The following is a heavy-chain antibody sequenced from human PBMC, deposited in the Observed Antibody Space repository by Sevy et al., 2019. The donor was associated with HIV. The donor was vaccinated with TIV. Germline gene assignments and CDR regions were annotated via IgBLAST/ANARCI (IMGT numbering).Heavy chain of an antibody. CDR2: IKEDGSEK. CDR1: GFTISSHW. CDR3: ARDRPKYYFDY. J-gene: IGHJ4*02. V-gene: IGHV3-7*01. Sequence: GGSLRLSCAASGFTISSHWLSWVRQAPGKGLEWVASIKEDGSEKYYVDSVKGRFTISRDNAKNSLYLQMNSLRAEDTAVYYCARDRPKYYFDYWGQGTLVTVSS.